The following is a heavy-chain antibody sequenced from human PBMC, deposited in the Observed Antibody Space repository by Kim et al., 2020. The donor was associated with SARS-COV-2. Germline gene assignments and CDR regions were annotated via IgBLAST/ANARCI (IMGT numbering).Heavy chain of an antibody. CDR2: ISAYNGNT. V-gene: IGHV1-18*04. J-gene: IGHJ6*02. CDR3: ARIPPGVGNYYGSGSYRGPAYYCYGMDV. CDR1: GYTFTSYG. D-gene: IGHD3-10*01. Sequence: ASVKVSCKASGYTFTSYGISWVRQAPGQGLEWMGWISAYNGNTNYAQKLQGRVTMTTDTSTSTAYMELRSLRSDDTAVYYCARIPPGVGNYYGSGSYRGPAYYCYGMDVWGQGTTVTVSS.